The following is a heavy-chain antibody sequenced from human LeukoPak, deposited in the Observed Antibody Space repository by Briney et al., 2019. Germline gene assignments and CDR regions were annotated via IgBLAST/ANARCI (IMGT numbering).Heavy chain of an antibody. CDR3: ATRTVGAKGFNY. V-gene: IGHV3-7*01. CDR2: IKQDGSEK. Sequence: GGSLRLSCAASGFTVSSNCMSWVRQAPGKGLEWVANIKQDGSEKYYVDSVKGRFSISRDNAKNSLYLQMNSLRAEDTAVSYCATRTVGAKGFNYWGQGTLVTVSS. J-gene: IGHJ4*02. D-gene: IGHD1-26*01. CDR1: GFTVSSNC.